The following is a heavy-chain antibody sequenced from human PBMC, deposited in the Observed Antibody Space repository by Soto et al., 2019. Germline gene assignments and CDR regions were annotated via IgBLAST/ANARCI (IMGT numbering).Heavy chain of an antibody. V-gene: IGHV3-72*01. CDR1: GFTFSDHY. D-gene: IGHD3-10*01. CDR3: ARDMAADMDV. J-gene: IGHJ6*03. CDR2: TRNKANSYTT. Sequence: GGSLRLSCAASGFTFSDHYMDWVRQAPGKGLEWVGRTRNKANSYTTEYAASVKGRFTISRDDSKNSLYLQMNSLKTEDTAVYYCARDMAADMDVWGKGTTVTVSS.